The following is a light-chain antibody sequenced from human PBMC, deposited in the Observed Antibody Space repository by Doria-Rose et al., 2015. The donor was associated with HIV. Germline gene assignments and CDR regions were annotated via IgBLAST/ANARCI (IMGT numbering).Light chain of an antibody. CDR3: HQCGTSWT. Sequence: TQSPGTLSLSPGERATLSCRASQSFSSTYLAWYQQKPGQAPSLLIYDGSTRATGTPDRFSASGYGTDFTLTINRLEPEDFALYYCHQCGTSWTFGQGTKVEI. V-gene: IGKV3-20*01. J-gene: IGKJ1*01. CDR2: DGS. CDR1: QSFSSTY.